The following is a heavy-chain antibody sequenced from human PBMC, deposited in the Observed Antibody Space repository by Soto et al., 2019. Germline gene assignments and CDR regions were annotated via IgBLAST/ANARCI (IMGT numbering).Heavy chain of an antibody. CDR1: GGSVSSGSYY. CDR2: IYYSGST. CDR3: AREVYYDFWSGYLNV. Sequence: SETLSLTCTVSGGSVSSGSYYWSWIRQPPGKGLEWIGYIYYSGSTNYNPSLKSRVTISVDTSKNQFSLKLSSVTAADTAVYYCAREVYYDFWSGYLNVWGQGTTVTVSS. V-gene: IGHV4-61*01. J-gene: IGHJ6*02. D-gene: IGHD3-3*01.